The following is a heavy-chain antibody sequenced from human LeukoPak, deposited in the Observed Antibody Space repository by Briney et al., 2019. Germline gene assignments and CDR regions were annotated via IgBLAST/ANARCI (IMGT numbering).Heavy chain of an antibody. D-gene: IGHD5-18*01. Sequence: EASVKVSCKASGYTFTGYYMHWVRQAPGQGLEWMGWINPNSGGTNYAQKFQGRVTMTRDTSISTAYMELSRLRSDDTAVYYCARVLQLWSNDNWFDPWGQGTLVTVSS. CDR3: ARVLQLWSNDNWFDP. J-gene: IGHJ5*02. V-gene: IGHV1-2*02. CDR2: INPNSGGT. CDR1: GYTFTGYY.